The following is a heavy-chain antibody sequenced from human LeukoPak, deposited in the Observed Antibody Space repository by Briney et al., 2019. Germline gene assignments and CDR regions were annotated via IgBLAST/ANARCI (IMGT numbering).Heavy chain of an antibody. CDR1: GYTFRSYG. J-gene: IGHJ6*03. CDR2: ISGKNGTP. CDR3: ARVRSSDWASERWQQLRGDYYHYMDV. Sequence: ASVKVSCKASGYTFRSYGISWVRQAPGQGLEWLGCISGKNGTPNYAQKLQGRVTMTTDTSTSTAYMELRSLRSDDTAVYFCARVRSSDWASERWQQLRGDYYHYMDVWGIGTTVTVSS. D-gene: IGHD5-24*01. V-gene: IGHV1-18*01.